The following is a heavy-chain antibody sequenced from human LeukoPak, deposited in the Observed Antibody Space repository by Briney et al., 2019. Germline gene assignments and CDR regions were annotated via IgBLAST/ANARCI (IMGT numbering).Heavy chain of an antibody. V-gene: IGHV4-38-2*02. Sequence: SETLSLTCTVSGYSISSGYYWGWVRQPPGKGLEWIGSIYQSGNTYYTPSLKSRVTISVDTSKNHFSLQLHSLTAADTAVYFCARTRYNFNQADYWGQGTLVTISS. CDR1: GYSISSGYY. J-gene: IGHJ4*02. D-gene: IGHD1-20*01. CDR2: IYQSGNT. CDR3: ARTRYNFNQADY.